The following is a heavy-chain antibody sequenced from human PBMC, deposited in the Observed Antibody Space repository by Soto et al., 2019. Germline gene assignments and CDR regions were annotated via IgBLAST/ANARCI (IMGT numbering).Heavy chain of an antibody. Sequence: ASVKVSCKVSGYTLTELSMHWVRQAPGKGLEWIGGFDPEDGETIYAQKFQGRVTMTEDTSTDTAYMELSSLRSEDTAVYYCATVDVVGAAPPPSRYWYFDLWGRGTLVTVSS. J-gene: IGHJ2*01. V-gene: IGHV1-24*01. CDR3: ATVDVVGAAPPPSRYWYFDL. D-gene: IGHD1-26*01. CDR2: FDPEDGET. CDR1: GYTLTELS.